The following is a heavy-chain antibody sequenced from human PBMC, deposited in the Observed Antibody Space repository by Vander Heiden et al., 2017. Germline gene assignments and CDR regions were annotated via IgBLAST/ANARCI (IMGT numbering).Heavy chain of an antibody. J-gene: IGHJ6*02. V-gene: IGHV3-23*01. CDR1: GFTFRSYA. Sequence: ESGGGLVQPGGSLRLSCAASGFTFRSYAMSWVRQAPGKGLEWVSAMSGSGGSTYYADSVTGRFTIARDNSKNTLYLQINSLRAEDTAVYYCAKFLNGDYGMDVWGQGTTVTVSS. CDR3: AKFLNGDYGMDV. CDR2: MSGSGGST. D-gene: IGHD2-8*01.